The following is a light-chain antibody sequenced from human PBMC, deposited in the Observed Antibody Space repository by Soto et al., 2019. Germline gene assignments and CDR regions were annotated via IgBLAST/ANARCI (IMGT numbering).Light chain of an antibody. CDR1: TSNIGSKY. J-gene: IGLJ3*02. Sequence: QSVLTQPPSASGTPGQRVTISCSGSTSNIGSKYVNWFQQLPGTAPKLLIYGNSNRPSGVPDRFSGSKSGTSASLAITGLQAEDEADYYCQSYDSSLSGWVFGGGTKLTVL. V-gene: IGLV1-40*01. CDR2: GNS. CDR3: QSYDSSLSGWV.